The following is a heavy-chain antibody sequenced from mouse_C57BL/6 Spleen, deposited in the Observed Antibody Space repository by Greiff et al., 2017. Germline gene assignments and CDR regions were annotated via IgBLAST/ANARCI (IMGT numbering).Heavy chain of an antibody. Sequence: EVMLVESEGGLVQPGSSMKLSCTASGFTFSDYYMAWVRQVPEKGLEWVANINSDGSSTYYLDSLKSRFIISRDTAKNILYLQMSSLKSEYTATYYCARDRVYDSYFDYWGQGTTLTVSS. CDR1: GFTFSDYY. CDR2: INSDGSST. J-gene: IGHJ2*01. V-gene: IGHV5-16*01. CDR3: ARDRVYDSYFDY. D-gene: IGHD2-4*01.